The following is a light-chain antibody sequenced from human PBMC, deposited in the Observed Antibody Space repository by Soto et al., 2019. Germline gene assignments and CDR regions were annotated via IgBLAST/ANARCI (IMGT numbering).Light chain of an antibody. Sequence: EIVLTQSPGTLSLSPEERATLSCRASQSVSSSNLAWYQQKPGQAPRLLIYAASSRATGIPDRFSGSGSGTDFTLTISRLEPEDFALYYCQQFGSSLYTIGPGTKLEI. CDR1: QSVSSSN. V-gene: IGKV3-20*01. J-gene: IGKJ2*01. CDR2: AAS. CDR3: QQFGSSLYT.